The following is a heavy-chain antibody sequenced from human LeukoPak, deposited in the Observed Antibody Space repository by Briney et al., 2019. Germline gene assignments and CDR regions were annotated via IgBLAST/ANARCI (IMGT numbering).Heavy chain of an antibody. J-gene: IGHJ6*02. CDR1: GFTFSSYG. D-gene: IGHD6-6*01. CDR3: ASEGSRYSSSPFYGMDV. CDR2: IWYDGSNK. V-gene: IGHV3-33*01. Sequence: GRSLRLSCAAPGFTFSSYGMHWVRQAPGKGLEWVAVIWYDGSNKYYADSVKGRFTISRDNSKNTLYLQMNSLRAEDTAVYYCASEGSRYSSSPFYGMDVWGQGTTVTVSS.